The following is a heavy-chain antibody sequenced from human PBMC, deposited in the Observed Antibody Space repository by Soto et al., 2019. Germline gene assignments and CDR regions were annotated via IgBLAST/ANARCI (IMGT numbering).Heavy chain of an antibody. V-gene: IGHV3-23*01. CDR1: GFTFSSYA. CDR2: ISGSGGST. CDR3: AKMVVLWFGATPFDY. D-gene: IGHD3-10*01. Sequence: EVQLLESGGGLVQPGGSLRLSCAASGFTFSSYAMSWVRQAPGKGLEWVSAISGSGGSTYYADSVKGRFTISRDNSKNALYLHMTSLRAEDTAVYYCAKMVVLWFGATPFDYWGQGTLVTVSS. J-gene: IGHJ4*02.